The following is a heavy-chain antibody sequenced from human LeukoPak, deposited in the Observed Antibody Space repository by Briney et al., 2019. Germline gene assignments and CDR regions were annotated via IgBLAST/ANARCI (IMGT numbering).Heavy chain of an antibody. CDR3: ARDHRFGELWTYGFDY. Sequence: ASVKVSCKASGYTFTSYAMHWVRQAPGQRLEWMGWINAGNGNTKYSQKFQGRVTITRDTSASTAYMELSSLRSEDTAVYYCARDHRFGELWTYGFDYWGQGTLVTVSS. CDR2: INAGNGNT. D-gene: IGHD3-10*01. CDR1: GYTFTSYA. J-gene: IGHJ4*02. V-gene: IGHV1-3*01.